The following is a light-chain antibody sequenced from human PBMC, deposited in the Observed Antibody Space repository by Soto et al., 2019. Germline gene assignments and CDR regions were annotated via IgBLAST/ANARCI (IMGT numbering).Light chain of an antibody. J-gene: IGKJ1*01. V-gene: IGKV4-1*01. CDR1: QSILYGPNNKNY. Sequence: DIVMTQSPDSLAVSLGERATINCKSSQSILYGPNNKNYLAWFQQKPGQPPKLLIYWASARESGVPDRFSGSGSGTDFTLTINILQAEEVAVYYCLQYYDTPRTFGQGTKVDIK. CDR3: LQYYDTPRT. CDR2: WAS.